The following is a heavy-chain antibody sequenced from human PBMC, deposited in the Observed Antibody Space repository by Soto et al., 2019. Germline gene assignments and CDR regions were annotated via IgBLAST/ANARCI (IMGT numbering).Heavy chain of an antibody. Sequence: ASVKVSCKASGYNFTTYYMHWVRQAPGQGLEWMGWISAYNGNTNYAQKLQGRVTMTTDTSTSTAYMELRSLRSDDTAVYYCAMEVYYYDSSGYYYTYWGQGTLVTVSS. V-gene: IGHV1-18*04. CDR1: GYNFTTYY. J-gene: IGHJ4*02. D-gene: IGHD3-22*01. CDR3: AMEVYYYDSSGYYYTY. CDR2: ISAYNGNT.